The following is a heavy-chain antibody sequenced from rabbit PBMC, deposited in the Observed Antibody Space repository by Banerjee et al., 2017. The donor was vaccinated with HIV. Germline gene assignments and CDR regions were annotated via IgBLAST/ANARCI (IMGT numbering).Heavy chain of an antibody. CDR3: ARDLGGSSDL. J-gene: IGHJ4*01. D-gene: IGHD8-1*01. CDR2: IYTGSIGTT. V-gene: IGHV1S40*01. Sequence: QSLEESGGDLVKPEGSLTLTCTASAFSFSNKYVMCWVRQAPGKGLEWIACIYTGSIGTTAYASWAKGRFTISKTSSTTVTLQMTSLTAADTATYFCARDLGGSSDLWGQGTLVTVS. CDR1: AFSFSNKYV.